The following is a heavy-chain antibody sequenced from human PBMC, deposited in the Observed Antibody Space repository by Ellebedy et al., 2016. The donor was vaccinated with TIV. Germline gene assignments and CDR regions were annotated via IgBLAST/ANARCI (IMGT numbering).Heavy chain of an antibody. CDR2: IFTSGSF. J-gene: IGHJ6*03. Sequence: SETLSLXXTVSGGSVSRYFWSWIRQPAGKGLEWIGRIFTSGSFNYNPSLMSRVTMSVVTSKNQISLRLNSATTADTAVYYCARVHCSITTCDYYYYMDVWGKGTTVTVSS. CDR3: ARVHCSITTCDYYYYMDV. CDR1: GGSVSRYF. V-gene: IGHV4-4*07. D-gene: IGHD1-1*01.